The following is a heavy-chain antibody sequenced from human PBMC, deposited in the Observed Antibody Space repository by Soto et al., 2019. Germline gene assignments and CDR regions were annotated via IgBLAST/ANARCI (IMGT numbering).Heavy chain of an antibody. CDR1: GGSISGGDYF. V-gene: IGHV4-30-4*01. CDR2: IYYSGST. J-gene: IGHJ4*02. CDR3: ARHLSSGWDYFGY. Sequence: SETLSLTCTVSGGSISGGDYFWSWIRQPPGKGLEWIGYIYYSGSTYYNPSLKSRLTISVDTSKNQFSLKLSSVTAADTAVYYCARHLSSGWDYFGYWGQGTLVTVSS. D-gene: IGHD6-19*01.